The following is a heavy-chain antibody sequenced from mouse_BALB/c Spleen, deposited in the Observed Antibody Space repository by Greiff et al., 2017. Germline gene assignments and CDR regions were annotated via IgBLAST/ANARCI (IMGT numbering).Heavy chain of an antibody. CDR3: ARAALLRLREGAMDY. CDR1: GFTFTDYY. Sequence: EVKLVESGGGLVQPGGSLRLSCATSGFTFTDYYMSWVRQPPGKALEWLGFIRNKANGYTTEYSASVKGRFTISRDNSQSILYLQMNTLRAEDSATYYCARAALLRLREGAMDYWGQGTSVTVSS. J-gene: IGHJ4*01. V-gene: IGHV7-3*02. CDR2: IRNKANGYTT. D-gene: IGHD1-2*01.